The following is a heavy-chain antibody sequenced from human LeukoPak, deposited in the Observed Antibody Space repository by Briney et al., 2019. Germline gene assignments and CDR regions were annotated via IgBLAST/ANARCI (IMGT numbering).Heavy chain of an antibody. V-gene: IGHV1-69*13. Sequence: ASVKVSCKASGYTFTSYGISWVRQAPGQGLEWMGGVIPIFGTANYAQKFQGRVTITADESTSTAYMELSSLRSEDTAVYYCATGASLSSDYYYYGMDVWGQGTTVTVSS. J-gene: IGHJ6*02. CDR2: VIPIFGTA. D-gene: IGHD6-6*01. CDR3: ATGASLSSDYYYYGMDV. CDR1: GYTFTSYG.